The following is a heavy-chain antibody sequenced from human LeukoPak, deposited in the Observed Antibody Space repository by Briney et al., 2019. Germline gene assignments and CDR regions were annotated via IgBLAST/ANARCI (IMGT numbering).Heavy chain of an antibody. D-gene: IGHD6-13*01. V-gene: IGHV4-59*01. CDR1: GGSISSYY. CDR2: IYYSGST. CDR3: AGHIADYYYYYGMDV. Sequence: SETLSLTCTVSGGSISSYYWSWIRQPPGKGLEWIGYIYYSGSTNYNPSLKSRVTISVDTSENQFSLKLSSVTAADTAVYYCAGHIADYYYYYGMDVWGQGTTVTVSS. J-gene: IGHJ6*02.